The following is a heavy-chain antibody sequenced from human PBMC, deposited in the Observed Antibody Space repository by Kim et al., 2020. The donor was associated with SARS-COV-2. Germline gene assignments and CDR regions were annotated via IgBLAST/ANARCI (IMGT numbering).Heavy chain of an antibody. CDR2: IYPGDSDT. D-gene: IGHD3-3*01. J-gene: IGHJ5*02. V-gene: IGHV5-51*01. CDR1: GYSFTSYW. Sequence: GESLKISCKGSGYSFTSYWIGWVRQMPGKGLEWMGIIYPGDSDTRYSPSFQGQVTISADKSISTAYLQWSSLKASDTAMYYCARLMVEDFWSGYYGGWFDPWGQGTLVTVSS. CDR3: ARLMVEDFWSGYYGGWFDP.